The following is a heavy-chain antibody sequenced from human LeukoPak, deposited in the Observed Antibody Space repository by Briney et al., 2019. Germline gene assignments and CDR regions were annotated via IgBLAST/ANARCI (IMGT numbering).Heavy chain of an antibody. CDR1: GLTYSTYW. CDR2: IKPDGSET. Sequence: GGSLRLFCAASGLTYSTYWMPGVRQAPAKGLEWVANIKPDGSETDHVDPVKGRFTISRDNAKKLLYLKMNSRRGEDTAVYYCGGFGYEAAVDLWGQGTLVTVSS. V-gene: IGHV3-7*01. CDR3: GGFGYEAAVDL. D-gene: IGHD6-13*01. J-gene: IGHJ4*02.